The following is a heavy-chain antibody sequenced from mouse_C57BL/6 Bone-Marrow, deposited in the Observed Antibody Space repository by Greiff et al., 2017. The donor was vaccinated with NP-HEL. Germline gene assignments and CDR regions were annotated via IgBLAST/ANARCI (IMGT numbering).Heavy chain of an antibody. CDR1: GYTFTSYW. V-gene: IGHV1-52*01. CDR2: IDPSDSET. J-gene: IGHJ2*01. CDR3: ASDYYGSSPFDY. Sequence: VQLQQPGAELVRPGSSVKLSCKASGYTFTSYWMHWVKQRPIQGLEWIGNIDPSDSETHYNQKFKDKATLTVAKSSSTAYMQLSSLTSEDSAVYYCASDYYGSSPFDYWGQGTTLTVSS. D-gene: IGHD1-1*01.